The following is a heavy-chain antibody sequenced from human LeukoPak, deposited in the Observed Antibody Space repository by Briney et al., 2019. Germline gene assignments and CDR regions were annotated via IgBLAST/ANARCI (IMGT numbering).Heavy chain of an antibody. J-gene: IGHJ5*02. V-gene: IGHV3-30-3*01. Sequence: PGGSLRLSCAASGFTFSSYAMHWVRQAPGKGLEWVAVISYDGSNKYYADSVKGRFTISRDNSKNTLYLQMNSLRAEDTAVYYCARDSAVNLWGQGTLVTVSS. CDR3: ARDSAVNL. CDR1: GFTFSSYA. CDR2: ISYDGSNK.